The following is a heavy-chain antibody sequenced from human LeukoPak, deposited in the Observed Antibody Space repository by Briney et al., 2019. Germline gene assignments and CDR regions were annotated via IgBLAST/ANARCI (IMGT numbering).Heavy chain of an antibody. CDR2: ISSSSSYI. D-gene: IGHD1-26*01. V-gene: IGHV3-21*04. CDR3: AKGHRRVGGAFDI. CDR1: GFTFSSYS. Sequence: PGGSLRLSCAASGFTFSSYSMNWVRQAPGKGLEWVSSISSSSSYIYYADSVKGRFTISRDNAKNSLYLQMNSLRAEDTALYYCAKGHRRVGGAFDIWGQGTMVTVSS. J-gene: IGHJ3*02.